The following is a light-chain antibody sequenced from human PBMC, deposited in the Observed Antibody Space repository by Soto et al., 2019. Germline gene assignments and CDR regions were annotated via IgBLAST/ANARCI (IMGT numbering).Light chain of an antibody. J-gene: IGLJ1*01. CDR2: GNR. Sequence: QSVLTQPPSVSGAPGQRVTLSCTGNSSNLGAGYDVHWYQQLPGAAPKLVIFGNRNRPSGVPERFSGSKSGTSASLAITGLQAEDEADYFCSSYSISTAYLFGTGTKVTVL. CDR1: SSNLGAGYD. V-gene: IGLV1-40*01. CDR3: SSYSISTAYL.